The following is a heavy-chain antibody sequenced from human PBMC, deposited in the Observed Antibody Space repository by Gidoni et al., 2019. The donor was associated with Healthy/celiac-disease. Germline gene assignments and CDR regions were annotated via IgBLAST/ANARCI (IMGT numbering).Heavy chain of an antibody. CDR3: ARGGRYGYAFDI. CDR1: GGSISSGRYY. CDR2: IYTRGST. D-gene: IGHD4-17*01. V-gene: IGHV4-61*02. J-gene: IGHJ3*02. Sequence: QVQLQESGPALVKPSQTLYPTCTVSGGSISSGRYYWSWIRQPAGKGLELIGRIYTRGSTNHNPSLKSRFTIAVDTSKNQFSLKLCSVTAAGTAVYYCARGGRYGYAFDIWGPGTMVTVSS.